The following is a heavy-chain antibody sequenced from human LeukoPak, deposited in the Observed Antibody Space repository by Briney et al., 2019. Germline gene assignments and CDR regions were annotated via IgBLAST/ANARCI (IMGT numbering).Heavy chain of an antibody. J-gene: IGHJ4*02. CDR3: ASGLGYLFDY. V-gene: IGHV3-21*04. CDR2: ISSSSSYI. Sequence: GGSLRLSCAASGFTFSSYSMNWVRQAPGKGLEWVSSISSSSSYIYYADSVKGRFTISRDNAKNSLYLQMNSLKTEDTAVYYCASGLGYLFDYWGQGTLVTVSS. D-gene: IGHD3-16*01. CDR1: GFTFSSYS.